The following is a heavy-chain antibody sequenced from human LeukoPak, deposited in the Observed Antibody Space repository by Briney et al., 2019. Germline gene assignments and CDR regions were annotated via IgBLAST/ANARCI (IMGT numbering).Heavy chain of an antibody. V-gene: IGHV4-59*01. Sequence: SETLSLTCTVSGGSISSYYWSWIRQPPGKGLERIGYIYYSGSTNYNPSLKSRVTISVDTSKNQFSLKLSSVTAADTAVYYCARGSGAKYYYYYYYMDVWGKGTTVTISS. CDR2: IYYSGST. CDR1: GGSISSYY. J-gene: IGHJ6*03. CDR3: ARGSGAKYYYYYYYMDV.